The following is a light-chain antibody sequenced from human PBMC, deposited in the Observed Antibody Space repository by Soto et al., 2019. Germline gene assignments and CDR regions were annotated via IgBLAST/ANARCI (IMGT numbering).Light chain of an antibody. J-gene: IGKJ1*01. CDR3: QQCGSSPRT. CDR1: QSVSSSH. CDR2: GAS. Sequence: EIVMTQSPATLSVSPGERATLSCRASQSVSSSHLAWYQQKPGQAPRLLISGASSRATGIPDRFTGSGSGTDFTLTISRLEPEDFAVYYCQQCGSSPRTFGQGTKVDIK. V-gene: IGKV3-20*01.